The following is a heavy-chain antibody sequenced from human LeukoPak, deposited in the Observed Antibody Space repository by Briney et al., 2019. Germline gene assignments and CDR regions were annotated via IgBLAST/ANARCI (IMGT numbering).Heavy chain of an antibody. V-gene: IGHV3-9*01. J-gene: IGHJ6*02. Sequence: LTGRSLRLSCAASGFTFDDYAMHWVRQAPGKGLEWVSGISWNSGSIGYADSVKGRFTISRDNAKNSLYLQMNSLRAEDTALYYCAKDMRNRGPSKDYYYGMDVWGQGTTVTVSS. CDR1: GFTFDDYA. CDR3: AKDMRNRGPSKDYYYGMDV. D-gene: IGHD3-10*01. CDR2: ISWNSGSI.